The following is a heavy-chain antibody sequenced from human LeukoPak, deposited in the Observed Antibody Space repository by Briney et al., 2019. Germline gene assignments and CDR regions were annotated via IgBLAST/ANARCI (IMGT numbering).Heavy chain of an antibody. CDR1: GGTFSSYA. CDR2: IIPIFGTA. J-gene: IGHJ4*02. Sequence: SVKVSCKASGGTFSSYAIRWVRQAPGQGLEWMGGIIPIFGTANYAQKFQGRVTITADESTSTAYMELSSLRSEDTAVYYCARVNWQVTQRTITGTTGEFDYWGQGTLVTVSS. CDR3: ARVNWQVTQRTITGTTGEFDY. D-gene: IGHD1-7*01. V-gene: IGHV1-69*01.